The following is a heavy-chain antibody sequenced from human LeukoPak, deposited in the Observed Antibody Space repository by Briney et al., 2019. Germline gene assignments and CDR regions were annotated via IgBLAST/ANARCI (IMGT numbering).Heavy chain of an antibody. J-gene: IGHJ6*03. CDR2: IYNGGST. CDR3: ARESPYYMDV. Sequence: SETLSLTCTVSGGSISNYYWSWIRRPAGKGLEWIGRIYNGGSTIYNPSLKSRVTMSVDTSTNQFSLELSSVTAADTAVYYCARESPYYMDVWGKGTTVTISS. V-gene: IGHV4-4*07. CDR1: GGSISNYY.